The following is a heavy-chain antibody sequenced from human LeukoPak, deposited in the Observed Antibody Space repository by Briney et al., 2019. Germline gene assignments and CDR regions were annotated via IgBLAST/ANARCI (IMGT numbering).Heavy chain of an antibody. CDR1: GYTFTGYY. CDR3: ARGGFSGSGYYLY. D-gene: IGHD3-3*01. Sequence: AAVKLSCKASGYTFTGYYMHLVRQAPGQGLDWMGWINPNSGGTNYAQTFQGRVTTPRDTSISTAYMELSRLRSDDTAVYYCARGGFSGSGYYLYWGQGTLVTVSS. V-gene: IGHV1-2*02. J-gene: IGHJ4*02. CDR2: INPNSGGT.